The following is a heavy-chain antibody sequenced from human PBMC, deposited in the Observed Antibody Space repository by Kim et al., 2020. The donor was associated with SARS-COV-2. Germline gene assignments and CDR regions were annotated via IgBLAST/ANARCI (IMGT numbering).Heavy chain of an antibody. D-gene: IGHD6-19*01. CDR2: VNQDGSET. CDR1: GGTGSGDW. V-gene: IGHV3-7*01. CDR3: ARDLLGALAGTSDY. Sequence: GGSLRLSCAASGGTGSGDWMSWVRQAPGKGLEWVANVNQDGSETYYVDSVKGRFTISRDNSKNSLYLQMSSLRAEDTAVYYCARDLLGALAGTSDYWGQGTLVTVSS. J-gene: IGHJ4*02.